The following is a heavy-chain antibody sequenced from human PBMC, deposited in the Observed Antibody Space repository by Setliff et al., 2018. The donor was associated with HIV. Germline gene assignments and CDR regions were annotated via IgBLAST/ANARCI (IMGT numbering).Heavy chain of an antibody. CDR2: IIPMFGIE. V-gene: IGHV1-69*13. Sequence: GASVKVLCKASGGTLNTYGISWVRQAPGQGLEWMGGIIPMFGIEKYAQKFQGRVKITADESTTTAYMELSSLGSEDTALYYCARGANILIRTDYYYHMDVWGKGTTVTVSS. D-gene: IGHD3-16*01. CDR3: ARGANILIRTDYYYHMDV. J-gene: IGHJ6*03. CDR1: GGTLNTYG.